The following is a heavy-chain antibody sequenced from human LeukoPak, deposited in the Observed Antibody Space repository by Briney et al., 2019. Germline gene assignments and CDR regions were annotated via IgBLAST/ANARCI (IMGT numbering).Heavy chain of an antibody. D-gene: IGHD7-27*01. CDR1: GFTFSSYS. Sequence: GGSLRLSCAASGFTFSSYSMNWVRQAPGKGLEWVAFIRYDGSNKYYADSVKGRFTISRDNSKNTPSLQMSSLRAEDTAVYYCVSGPLTAFDSWGQGTLVTVSS. CDR2: IRYDGSNK. V-gene: IGHV3-30*02. CDR3: VSGPLTAFDS. J-gene: IGHJ4*02.